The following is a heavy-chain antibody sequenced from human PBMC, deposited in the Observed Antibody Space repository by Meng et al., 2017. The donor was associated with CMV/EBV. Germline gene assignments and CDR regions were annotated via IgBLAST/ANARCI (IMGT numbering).Heavy chain of an antibody. CDR3: AADILRITAGDY. Sequence: ASVKVSCKTSGYAFTAYYIHWVRRAPGQGLEWMGDINPRTGGTDLAQRFQGSVTLTRDTSITTAYMEVRNLRSDDTAVYYCAADILRITAGDYWGQGTPVTVSS. CDR2: INPRTGGT. J-gene: IGHJ4*02. V-gene: IGHV1-2*02. D-gene: IGHD3-16*01. CDR1: GYAFTAYY.